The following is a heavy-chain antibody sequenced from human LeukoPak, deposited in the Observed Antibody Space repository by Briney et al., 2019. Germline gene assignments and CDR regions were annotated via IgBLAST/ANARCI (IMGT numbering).Heavy chain of an antibody. D-gene: IGHD3-16*01. CDR1: GGSFSGYY. J-gene: IGHJ4*02. Sequence: PSETLSLTCAVYGGSFSGYYWSWIRQPPGKGLEWIGEISHSGSTNYNPSLKSRVTIPVDTSKNQFSLKLSSVTAADTAVYYCAGLGELMVDYWGQGTLVTVSS. CDR3: AGLGELMVDY. V-gene: IGHV4-34*01. CDR2: ISHSGST.